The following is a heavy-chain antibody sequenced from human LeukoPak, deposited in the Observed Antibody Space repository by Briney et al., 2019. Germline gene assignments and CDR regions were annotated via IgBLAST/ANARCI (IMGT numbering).Heavy chain of an antibody. CDR3: ARDLTYYYDSSDY. CDR2: IKQDGSEK. J-gene: IGHJ4*02. CDR1: GFSFNSDW. Sequence: PGGSLRLSCAASGFSFNSDWMDWVRQAPGKGLEWVANIKQDGSEKYYVDSVKGRFTISRDNAKNSLYLQMNSLRAEDTAVYYCARDLTYYYDSSDYWGQGTLVTVSS. V-gene: IGHV3-7*03. D-gene: IGHD3-22*01.